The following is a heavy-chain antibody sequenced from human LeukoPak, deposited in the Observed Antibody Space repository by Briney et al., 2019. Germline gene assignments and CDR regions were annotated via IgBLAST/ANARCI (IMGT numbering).Heavy chain of an antibody. V-gene: IGHV3-21*01. D-gene: IGHD6-13*01. J-gene: IGHJ4*02. CDR1: GFTFSYYS. CDR2: ISSSSSYI. Sequence: GGSLRLSCAASGFTFSYYSMNWVRQAPGQGLEWVSSISSSSSYIYYADSVKGRFTISRDNAKNSLYLQMNSLRAEDTAVYYCARSSSSWYYFDYWGQGTLVTVSS. CDR3: ARSSSSWYYFDY.